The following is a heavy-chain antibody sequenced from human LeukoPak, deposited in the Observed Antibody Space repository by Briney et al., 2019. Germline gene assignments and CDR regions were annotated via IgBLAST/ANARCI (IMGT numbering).Heavy chain of an antibody. Sequence: GGSLRLSCAASGFTFSSYAMSWVRQAPGKGLEWVSGISGSGGSTYYADSVKGRFTISRDNSKNTLYLQMNSLRAEDTALYYCAKDGERSCTHGVCCDFDYWGQGTLVTVSS. J-gene: IGHJ4*02. CDR1: GFTFSSYA. D-gene: IGHD2-8*01. CDR3: AKDGERSCTHGVCCDFDY. V-gene: IGHV3-23*01. CDR2: ISGSGGST.